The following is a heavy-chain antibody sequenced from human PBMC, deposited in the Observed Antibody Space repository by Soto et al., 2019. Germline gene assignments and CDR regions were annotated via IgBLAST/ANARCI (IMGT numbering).Heavy chain of an antibody. J-gene: IGHJ1*01. D-gene: IGHD6-13*01. CDR3: AKGRSSSWYRYFQH. CDR1: GFTFDDYA. V-gene: IGHV3-9*01. CDR2: ISWNSGSI. Sequence: SGGSLRLSCAASGFTFDDYAMHWVRQAPGKGLEWVSGISWNSGSIGYADSVKGRFTISRDNAKNSLYLQMNSLRAEDTALYYCAKGRSSSWYRYFQHWGQGT.